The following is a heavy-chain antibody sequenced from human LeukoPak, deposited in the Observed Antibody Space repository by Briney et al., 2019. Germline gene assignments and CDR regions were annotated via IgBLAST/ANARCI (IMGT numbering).Heavy chain of an antibody. CDR3: AKHRRYSSSWSYDD. V-gene: IGHV3-23*01. CDR1: GFTFSNYW. Sequence: GGSLRLSCAASGFTFSNYWMHWVRQAPGKGLVWVSGISGSGGSTYYADSVKGRFTISRDNSKNTLYLQMNSLRAEDTAVYYRAKHRRYSSSWSYDDWGQGTLVTVSS. CDR2: ISGSGGST. D-gene: IGHD6-13*01. J-gene: IGHJ4*02.